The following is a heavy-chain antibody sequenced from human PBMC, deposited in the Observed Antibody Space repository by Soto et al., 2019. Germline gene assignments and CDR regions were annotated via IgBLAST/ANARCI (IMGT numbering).Heavy chain of an antibody. V-gene: IGHV4-30-2*01. CDR2: IYSGTT. CDR3: AREDSGAFFDF. Sequence: QVQLQESASGPVKPSQTLSLTCDVSGVPISSGGYSWSWIRQPPGKGMEWIGYIYSGTTHYNPSLKSRVTVSMDRSKNQVSLSLKSVAAADKAVYYCAREDSGAFFDFWGQGNLVTVSS. J-gene: IGHJ4*02. D-gene: IGHD2-15*01. CDR1: GVPISSGGYS.